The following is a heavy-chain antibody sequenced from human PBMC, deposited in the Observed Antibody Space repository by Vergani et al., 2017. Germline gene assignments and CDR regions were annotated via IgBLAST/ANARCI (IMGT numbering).Heavy chain of an antibody. D-gene: IGHD2-2*01. Sequence: EVQLVESGGGLVQPGGSLRLSCAASGFTFSSYWMSWVRQAPGKGLEWVANIKQDGSEKYYVDSVKGRFTISRDNAKNSLYLQMNSLRAEDTAVYYCARERGVVPAAMSHYYYYYYMDVWGKGTTVTVSS. CDR2: IKQDGSEK. V-gene: IGHV3-7*01. CDR3: ARERGVVPAAMSHYYYYYYMDV. CDR1: GFTFSSYW. J-gene: IGHJ6*03.